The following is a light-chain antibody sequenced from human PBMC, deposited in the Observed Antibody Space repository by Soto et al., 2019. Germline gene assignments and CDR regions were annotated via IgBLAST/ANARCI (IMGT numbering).Light chain of an antibody. CDR3: VLHMGSGIWV. V-gene: IGLV8-61*01. Sequence: QTVVTQEPSFSVSPGGTVTLTCGLSSGSVSTTYSPNWYQQTPGQAPRTLIYNTNTRSSGVPDRFSGSILGNKAALTITGAQADDESHYYCVLHMGSGIWVFGGGTKLTVL. J-gene: IGLJ3*02. CDR2: NTN. CDR1: SGSVSTTYS.